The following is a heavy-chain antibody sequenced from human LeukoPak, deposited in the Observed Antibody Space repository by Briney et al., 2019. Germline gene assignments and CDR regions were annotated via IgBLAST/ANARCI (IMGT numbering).Heavy chain of an antibody. CDR2: INPNSGGT. CDR1: GYTFTGYY. CDR3: ARDGSSWYFYYYYYMDV. Sequence: ASVKVSCKASGYTFTGYYMHWVRQAPGQGLEWMGWINPNSGGTNYAQKFQGRVTMTRDTSISTAYMELSRLRSDDTAVYYCARDGSSWYFYYYYYMDVWGKGTTATVSS. J-gene: IGHJ6*03. V-gene: IGHV1-2*02. D-gene: IGHD6-13*01.